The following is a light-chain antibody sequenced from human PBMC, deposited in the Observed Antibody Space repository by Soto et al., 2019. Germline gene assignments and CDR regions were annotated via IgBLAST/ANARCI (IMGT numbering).Light chain of an antibody. V-gene: IGLV2-8*01. J-gene: IGLJ1*01. CDR1: SSDVGTYDF. Sequence: QSALTQPRSVSGSPGQSVTISCTGTSSDVGTYDFVSWYQQHPGKAPRLMIFEVSKRPSGVPDRFSGSKSGNAASLTVSGLQAEEEADYYCSSYAGSNTKVFGTGTKVTVL. CDR3: SSYAGSNTKV. CDR2: EVS.